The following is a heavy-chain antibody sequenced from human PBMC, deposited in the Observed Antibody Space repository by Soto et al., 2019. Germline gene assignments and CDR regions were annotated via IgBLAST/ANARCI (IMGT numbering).Heavy chain of an antibody. CDR2: IYYSGST. V-gene: IGHV4-59*01. Sequence: NPSETLSLTCTVSGGSISSYYWSWIRQPPEKGLEWIGYIYYSGSTNYNPSLKSRVTISVDTSKNQFSLKLSSVTAADTAVYYCARGTYYDFWSGSLFDYWGQGTLVTVSS. D-gene: IGHD3-3*01. CDR3: ARGTYYDFWSGSLFDY. J-gene: IGHJ4*02. CDR1: GGSISSYY.